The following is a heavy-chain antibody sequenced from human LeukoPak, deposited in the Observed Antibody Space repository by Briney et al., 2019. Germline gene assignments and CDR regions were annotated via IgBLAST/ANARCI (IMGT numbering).Heavy chain of an antibody. Sequence: SETLSLTCTVSGGSISSSSYYWGWIRQPPGKGVEWIGSIYYSGSTYYNPSLKSRVTISVDTSKNQFSLKVSSVTAADTAVYYCARRELLSTPDAFDIWGQGTMVTVSS. CDR3: ARRELLSTPDAFDI. V-gene: IGHV4-39*01. CDR1: GGSISSSSYY. D-gene: IGHD3-10*01. J-gene: IGHJ3*02. CDR2: IYYSGST.